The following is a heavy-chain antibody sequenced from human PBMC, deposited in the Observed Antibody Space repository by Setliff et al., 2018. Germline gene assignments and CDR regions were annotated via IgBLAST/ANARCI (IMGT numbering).Heavy chain of an antibody. J-gene: IGHJ3*02. V-gene: IGHV1-18*01. CDR3: ARGDYDILTGYAQDDALGADAFDI. D-gene: IGHD3-9*01. CDR2: ISAYNGNT. CDR1: GYTFTSYG. Sequence: ASVKVSCKASGYTFTSYGISWVRQAPGQGLEWMGWISAYNGNTNYAQKLQGRVTMTTDTSTSTAYMELRSLSSDDTAVYYCARGDYDILTGYAQDDALGADAFDIWGQGTMVTVSS.